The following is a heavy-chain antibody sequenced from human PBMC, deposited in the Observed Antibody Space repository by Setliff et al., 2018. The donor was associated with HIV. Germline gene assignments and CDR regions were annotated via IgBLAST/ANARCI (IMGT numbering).Heavy chain of an antibody. CDR1: GGPFSDYF. V-gene: IGHV4-34*01. Sequence: PSETLSLTCAAFGGPFSDYFWTWLRQPPGKGLEWIGHINPSGGADYSPSLKTRAAISLVTSRRQIVLRLRSVAAADTATYYCARGVTLGRGVIAESPLYVMDVWGEGTPVTVSS. CDR2: INPSGGA. D-gene: IGHD3-10*01. CDR3: ARGVTLGRGVIAESPLYVMDV. J-gene: IGHJ6*03.